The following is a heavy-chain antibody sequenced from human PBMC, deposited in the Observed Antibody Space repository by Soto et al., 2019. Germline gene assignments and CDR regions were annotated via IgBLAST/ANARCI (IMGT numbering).Heavy chain of an antibody. Sequence: QVQLVQSGAEVKKPGASVKVSCKASGYTFTSYAMHWVRQAPGQRLDGMGWINAGNGNTKYSQNFQGRVTITRDTDASTAYMELSSLRSEDTAVYYCARGGSLYWYFDLWGRGTLVTVSS. CDR3: ARGGSLYWYFDL. V-gene: IGHV1-3*01. CDR1: GYTFTSYA. J-gene: IGHJ2*01. D-gene: IGHD1-26*01. CDR2: INAGNGNT.